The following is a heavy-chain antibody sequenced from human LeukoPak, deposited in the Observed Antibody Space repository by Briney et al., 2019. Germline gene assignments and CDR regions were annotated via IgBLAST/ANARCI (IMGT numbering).Heavy chain of an antibody. J-gene: IGHJ5*02. D-gene: IGHD3-10*01. Sequence: PRGSLRVSCAASGFTFSSYAMSWVRQTPGKGLEWVSAISGSVGSTYYAESVKGGFTISRDKSKNTLYLQVNSLRAEDTAVYYCAKDLEVFRLGEFPYVPWGQGTLVTVSS. CDR2: ISGSVGST. CDR3: AKDLEVFRLGEFPYVP. V-gene: IGHV3-23*01. CDR1: GFTFSSYA.